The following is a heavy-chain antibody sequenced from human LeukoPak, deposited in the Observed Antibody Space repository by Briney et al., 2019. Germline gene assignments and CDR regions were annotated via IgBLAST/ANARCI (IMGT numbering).Heavy chain of an antibody. CDR1: GFTFSSYA. Sequence: GSLRLSCAASGFTFSSYAMSWVRQAPGKGLEWIGRIYTSGSTNYNPSLKSRVTMSVDTSKNQFSLKLSSVTAADTAVYYCARSNRLGYCSGGSCYKGLDYWGQGTLVTVSS. J-gene: IGHJ4*02. D-gene: IGHD2-15*01. CDR3: ARSNRLGYCSGGSCYKGLDY. V-gene: IGHV4-59*10. CDR2: IYTSGST.